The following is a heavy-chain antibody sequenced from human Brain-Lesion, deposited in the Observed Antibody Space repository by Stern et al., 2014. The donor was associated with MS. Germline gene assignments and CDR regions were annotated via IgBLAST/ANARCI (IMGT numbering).Heavy chain of an antibody. CDR2: INPNNGGT. CDR3: ARDQRGITIFGVVTDYDYLGMDV. D-gene: IGHD3-3*01. V-gene: IGHV1-2*02. Sequence: QVQLMQSGAEVKKPGASVKVSCKTSGYIFTGYYIHWVRQAPGQGLEWMAWINPNNGGTKYAQKFQGRVTMDRDTSTSPSTGALGSMTSDDTAVYYCARDQRGITIFGVVTDYDYLGMDVWGQGTTVTVSS. CDR1: GYIFTGYY. J-gene: IGHJ6*02.